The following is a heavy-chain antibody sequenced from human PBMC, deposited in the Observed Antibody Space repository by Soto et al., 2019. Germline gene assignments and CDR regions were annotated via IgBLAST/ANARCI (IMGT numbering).Heavy chain of an antibody. J-gene: IGHJ3*02. CDR3: AGASRSSDALDI. CDR2: IFYYTGNT. V-gene: IGHV4-31*03. D-gene: IGHD6-6*01. CDR1: GVSISSGGYY. Sequence: PSETLSLTCTVSGVSISSGGYYWSWIRQHPGKGLEWIGNIFYYTGNTYYNPSLKSRVTISIDTSKTQFSLNLGSVTAADAAMYFCAGASRSSDALDIWGQGTMVTGSS.